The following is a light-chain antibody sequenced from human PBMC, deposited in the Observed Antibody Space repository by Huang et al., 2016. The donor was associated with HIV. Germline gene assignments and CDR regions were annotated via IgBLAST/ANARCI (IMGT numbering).Light chain of an antibody. Sequence: ELVLTQTPATLSLSPGERVTLSCGASQSVSGNHLAWYQKKPGLSPRLLIYVASNRAIDIPDRFNGSGSGTDFTLTIDRLEPEDFAVYYCHQYGSTPLTFGGGTKVEI. CDR1: QSVSGNH. V-gene: IGKV3D-20*01. CDR3: HQYGSTPLT. CDR2: VAS. J-gene: IGKJ4*01.